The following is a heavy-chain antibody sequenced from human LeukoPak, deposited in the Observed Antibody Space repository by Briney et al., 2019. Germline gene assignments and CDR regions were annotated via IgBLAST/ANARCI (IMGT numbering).Heavy chain of an antibody. CDR1: GYSISSAYY. CDR3: ARLDWGSGFDY. Sequence: SETLSLTCAVSGYSISSAYYWGWLRQPPGKGLEWIGCFYHSGRTYYNPSLKSRVTILVDTSKNQYSLKLSSVTAADTAVYYCARLDWGSGFDYWGQGTLVTVSS. V-gene: IGHV4-38-2*01. D-gene: IGHD7-27*01. CDR2: FYHSGRT. J-gene: IGHJ4*02.